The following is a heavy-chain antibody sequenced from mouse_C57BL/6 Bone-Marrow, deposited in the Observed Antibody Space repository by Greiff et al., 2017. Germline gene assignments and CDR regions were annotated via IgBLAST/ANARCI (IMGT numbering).Heavy chain of an antibody. CDR1: GFTFSSSG. J-gene: IGHJ2*01. CDR2: ISSGGRYT. V-gene: IGHV5-6*01. Sequence: EVQLVESGGDLVKPGGSLKLSCAASGFTFSSSGMSWVRQTPDKRLEWVATISSGGRYTYYPDSVKGRFTISRDNAKNTLYLQMSSLKSEDTAMYYCARGGVVATNYFDYWGQGTTLTVSS. CDR3: ARGGVVATNYFDY. D-gene: IGHD1-1*01.